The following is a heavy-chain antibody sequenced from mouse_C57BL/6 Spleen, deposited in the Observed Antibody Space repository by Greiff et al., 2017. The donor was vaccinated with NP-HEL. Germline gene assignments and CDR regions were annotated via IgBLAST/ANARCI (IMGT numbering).Heavy chain of an antibody. Sequence: QVQLQQPGAELVKPGASVKLSCKASGYTFTSYWMQWVKQRPGQGLEWIGEIDPSDSYTNYNQKFKGKATLTVDTSSSTAYMQLSSLTSEDSAVYYCARRLGRRGYFDYWGQGTTLTVSS. CDR1: GYTFTSYW. D-gene: IGHD4-1*01. J-gene: IGHJ2*01. CDR2: IDPSDSYT. CDR3: ARRLGRRGYFDY. V-gene: IGHV1-50*01.